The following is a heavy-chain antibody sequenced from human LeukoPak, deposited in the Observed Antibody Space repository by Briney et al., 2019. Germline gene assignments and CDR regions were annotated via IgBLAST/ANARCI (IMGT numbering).Heavy chain of an antibody. V-gene: IGHV3-9*01. CDR1: GFTFDDYA. Sequence: PGRSLRLSCAASGFTFDDYAMHWVRQAPGKGLEWVSGTSWNSGSIGYADSVKGRFTISRDNAKNSLYLQMNSLRAEDTALYYCAKDMGDYYDSSGSIDYWGQGTLVTVSS. J-gene: IGHJ4*02. D-gene: IGHD3-22*01. CDR2: TSWNSGSI. CDR3: AKDMGDYYDSSGSIDY.